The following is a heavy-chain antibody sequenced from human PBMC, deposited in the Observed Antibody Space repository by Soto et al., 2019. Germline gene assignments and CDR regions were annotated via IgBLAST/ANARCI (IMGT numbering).Heavy chain of an antibody. CDR1: GFTFTNYG. D-gene: IGHD6-25*01. Sequence: EAQLLESGGGFIQPWESLRLSCAASGFTFTNYGMSWVRQAPGKGLKWVSTINEIGGRTYYADSVKGRLTISRDNSKNTLYLQMNSLRAEDTAVYYCATRGGDYWGQGTLVTVTS. V-gene: IGHV3-23*01. CDR2: INEIGGRT. J-gene: IGHJ4*02. CDR3: ATRGGDY.